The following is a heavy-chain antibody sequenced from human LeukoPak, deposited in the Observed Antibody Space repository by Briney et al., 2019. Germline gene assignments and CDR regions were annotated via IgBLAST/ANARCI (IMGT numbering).Heavy chain of an antibody. D-gene: IGHD3-16*02. J-gene: IGHJ4*02. V-gene: IGHV4-34*01. CDR1: GGSFSGYY. CDR3: ARGRDYVWGIYRYLDY. Sequence: SETLSLTCAVYGGSFSGYYWSWIRQPPGKGLEWIGEINHSGSTNYNPSLKSRVTISVDTSKNQFSLKLSSVTAADTAVYYCARGRDYVWGIYRYLDYGGREPRVTVSS. CDR2: INHSGST.